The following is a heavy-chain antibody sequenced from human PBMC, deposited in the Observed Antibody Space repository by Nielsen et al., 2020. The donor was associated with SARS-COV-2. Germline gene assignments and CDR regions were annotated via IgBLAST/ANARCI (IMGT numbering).Heavy chain of an antibody. Sequence: GESLKISCAASGFTFSSYSMNWVRQAPGKGLEWVSSISSSSSYIYYAVSVKGRFTISRDNAKNSLYLQMNSLRAEDTAVYYCARDRFGELLYSDYWGQGTLVTVSS. V-gene: IGHV3-21*01. J-gene: IGHJ4*02. D-gene: IGHD3-10*01. CDR1: GFTFSSYS. CDR3: ARDRFGELLYSDY. CDR2: ISSSSSYI.